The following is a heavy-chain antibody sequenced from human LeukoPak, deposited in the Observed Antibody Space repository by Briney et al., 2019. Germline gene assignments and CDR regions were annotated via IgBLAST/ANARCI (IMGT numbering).Heavy chain of an antibody. CDR2: ISSASDYI. CDR1: GFTFSKYS. V-gene: IGHV3-21*01. D-gene: IGHD1-26*01. J-gene: IGHJ4*02. Sequence: GGSLRISCVGSGFTFSKYSMNWVRQAPGKGLEWVSAISSASDYIYQADSVKGRFTISRDNAEKSLFLQMNSLRPEDTAVYYCARDRVMGATLCELDYWGQGTLVAVS. CDR3: ARDRVMGATLCELDY.